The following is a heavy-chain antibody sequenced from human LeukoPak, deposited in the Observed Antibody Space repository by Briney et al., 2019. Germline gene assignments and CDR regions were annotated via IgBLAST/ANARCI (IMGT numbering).Heavy chain of an antibody. CDR1: GFNFSSYW. D-gene: IGHD2-15*01. CDR2: IKQDGSEK. J-gene: IGHJ5*02. Sequence: GGSLRLSSAASGFNFSSYWMTWVRQAPGKGLEWVANIKQDGSEKYYVDSLKGRFTISRDNAKNSLYLQMNSLRADDTAVYYCARDPLVVVAATPLLENWFDPWGQGTLVTVSS. V-gene: IGHV3-7*03. CDR3: ARDPLVVVAATPLLENWFDP.